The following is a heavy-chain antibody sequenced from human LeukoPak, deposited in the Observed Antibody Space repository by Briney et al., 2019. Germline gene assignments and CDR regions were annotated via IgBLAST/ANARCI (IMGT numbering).Heavy chain of an antibody. V-gene: IGHV3-30-3*01. J-gene: IGHJ1*01. CDR2: ISYDGSNK. CDR3: ERAPLQPESHGYDWASDYFQH. CDR1: GFTFRSYA. Sequence: GGSLRLSCAASGFTFRSYAMHWVRQAPGKGLEWVAVISYDGSNKYYADSVKGRFTISRDNSKNTLYLQMNSLRAEDTAVYYCERAPLQPESHGYDWASDYFQHWGQGTLVTVSS. D-gene: IGHD5-12*01.